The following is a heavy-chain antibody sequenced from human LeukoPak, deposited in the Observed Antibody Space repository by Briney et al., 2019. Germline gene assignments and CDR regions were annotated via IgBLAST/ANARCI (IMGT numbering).Heavy chain of an antibody. V-gene: IGHV1-24*01. D-gene: IGHD5-24*01. Sequence: ASVKVSCKVSGYTLTELSMHWVRQAPGKGLEWMGGFDPEDGETIYAQKFQGRVTMTEDTSTDTAYMELSSLRSEDTAVYYCATGYLYNAYYYYYYMDVWGKGTTVTVSS. J-gene: IGHJ6*03. CDR1: GYTLTELS. CDR2: FDPEDGET. CDR3: ATGYLYNAYYYYYYMDV.